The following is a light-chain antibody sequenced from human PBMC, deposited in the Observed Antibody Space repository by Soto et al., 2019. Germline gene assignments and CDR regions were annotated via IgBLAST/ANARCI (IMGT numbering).Light chain of an antibody. Sequence: EIVLTQSPATLSLSPGERATLSCRASQSVSSSLAWYQQKPGQAPRLLIYDASNRATGIPARFSGSGSGTDFTLTISSLEPEDFAVYYCQQRTNWPLIFGGGNKVEIK. CDR3: QQRTNWPLI. CDR1: QSVSSS. CDR2: DAS. V-gene: IGKV3-11*01. J-gene: IGKJ4*01.